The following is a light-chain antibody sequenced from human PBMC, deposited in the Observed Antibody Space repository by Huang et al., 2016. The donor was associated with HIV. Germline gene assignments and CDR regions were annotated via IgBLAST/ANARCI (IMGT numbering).Light chain of an antibody. J-gene: IGKJ5*01. CDR3: MQALQTPRT. V-gene: IGKV2-28*01. CDR2: FGS. CDR1: QSLLHTTGYYY. Sequence: IVMTQSPLSLPVTPGAPASISCRSSQSLLHTTGYYYLDWYLQKPGQSPQLLIYFGSSRASGVPDRFSGSGSVIDFTLKISRVEAEDVGIYFCMQALQTPRTFGQGTRLEIK.